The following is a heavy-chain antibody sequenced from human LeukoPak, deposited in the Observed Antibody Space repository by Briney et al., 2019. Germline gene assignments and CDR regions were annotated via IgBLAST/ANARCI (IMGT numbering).Heavy chain of an antibody. D-gene: IGHD4-17*01. V-gene: IGHV3-30-3*01. Sequence: GRSLRLSCAASGLTFSSYAMHWVRQAPGKGLEWVAVISYDGSNKYYADSVKGRFTISRDNSKNTLYLQMNSLRAEDTAVYYCARVDYGDSDYWGQGTLVTVSS. CDR3: ARVDYGDSDY. CDR1: GLTFSSYA. CDR2: ISYDGSNK. J-gene: IGHJ4*02.